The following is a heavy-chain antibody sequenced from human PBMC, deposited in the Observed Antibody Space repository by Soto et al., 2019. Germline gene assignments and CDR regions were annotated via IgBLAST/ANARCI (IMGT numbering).Heavy chain of an antibody. V-gene: IGHV4-61*08. CDR2: IYYSGST. CDR1: GGSISSGGYY. Sequence: SETLSLTCTVSGGSISSGGYYWSWIRQHPGKGLEWIGYIYYSGSTNYNPSLKSRVTISVDTSKNQFSLKLSSVTAADTAVYYCARGDHTISDAFDIWGQGTMVTVSS. CDR3: ARGDHTISDAFDI. J-gene: IGHJ3*02. D-gene: IGHD3-16*01.